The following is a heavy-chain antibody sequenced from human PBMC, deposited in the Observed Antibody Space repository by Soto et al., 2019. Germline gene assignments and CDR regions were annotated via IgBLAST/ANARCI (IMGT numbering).Heavy chain of an antibody. CDR2: IDPSDSYS. J-gene: IGHJ4*02. CDR1: GYSFTSHW. Sequence: GESLKISCKGAGYSFTSHWITWVRQMPGKGLECMGRIDPSDSYSTYSPSFEGHVTISADKSISTAYLQWSSLKASDTAMYYCARHYYDSSGYGLGGYWGQGTLVTVSS. V-gene: IGHV5-10-1*01. CDR3: ARHYYDSSGYGLGGY. D-gene: IGHD3-22*01.